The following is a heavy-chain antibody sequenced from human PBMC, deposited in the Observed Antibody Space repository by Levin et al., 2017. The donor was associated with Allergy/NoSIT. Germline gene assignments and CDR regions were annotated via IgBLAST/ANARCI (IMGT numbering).Heavy chain of an antibody. D-gene: IGHD4-17*01. J-gene: IGHJ1*01. CDR3: AKDRGIYGDYVFEYFQH. V-gene: IGHV3-23*01. CDR1: GFTFSSYA. CDR2: ISGSGGST. Sequence: GESLKISCAASGFTFSSYAMSWVRQAPGKGLEWVSAISGSGGSTYYADSVKGRFTISRDNSKNTLYLQMNSLRAEDTAVYYCAKDRGIYGDYVFEYFQHWGQGTLVTVSS.